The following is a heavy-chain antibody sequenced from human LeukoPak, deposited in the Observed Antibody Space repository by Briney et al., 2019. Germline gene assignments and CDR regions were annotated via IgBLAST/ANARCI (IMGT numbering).Heavy chain of an antibody. CDR2: ISYDGSNK. CDR3: ARDPVSIGLRINSDF. Sequence: GGSLRLSCAASGFTFSSYAMHWVRQAPGKGLEWVAVISYDGSNKYHADSVKGRFIISRDNSKNTVYLQMNSLRAEDTAVYYCARDPVSIGLRINSDFWGQGTLVTVSS. D-gene: IGHD3-3*01. CDR1: GFTFSSYA. V-gene: IGHV3-30-3*01. J-gene: IGHJ4*02.